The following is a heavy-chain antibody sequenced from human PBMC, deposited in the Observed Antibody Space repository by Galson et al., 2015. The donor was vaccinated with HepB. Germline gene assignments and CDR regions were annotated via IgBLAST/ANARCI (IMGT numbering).Heavy chain of an antibody. CDR1: GFTVSSNY. Sequence: SLRLSCAASGFTVSSNYMSWVRQAPGKGLEWLSGIDISSGVTYYADSVKGRFTISGDKSRNTVYLQMNNLRGEDTAVYYCARMGAAHWGQGTLVTVSP. D-gene: IGHD6-25*01. CDR3: ARMGAAH. CDR2: IDISSGVT. J-gene: IGHJ4*02. V-gene: IGHV3-53*01.